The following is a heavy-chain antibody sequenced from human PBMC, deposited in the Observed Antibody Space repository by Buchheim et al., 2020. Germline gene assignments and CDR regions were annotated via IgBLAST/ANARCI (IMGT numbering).Heavy chain of an antibody. V-gene: IGHV4-39*01. J-gene: IGHJ4*02. D-gene: IGHD6-13*01. Sequence: QLQLQESGPGLVKPSETLSLTCTVSGGSISSSSYYWGWIRQPPGKGLEWIGSIYYSGSTYYNPSLKSRVTISVDTSKNQFSLKLSSVTAADTAVYYCARLERPLFSSSWIANWGQGTL. CDR3: ARLERPLFSSSWIAN. CDR2: IYYSGST. CDR1: GGSISSSSYY.